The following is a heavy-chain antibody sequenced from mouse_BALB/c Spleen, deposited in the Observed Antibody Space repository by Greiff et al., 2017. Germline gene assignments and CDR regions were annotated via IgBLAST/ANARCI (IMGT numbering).Heavy chain of an antibody. J-gene: IGHJ1*01. CDR1: GYTFTDYN. CDR2: IYPYNGGT. Sequence: EVQRVESGPELVKPGASVKISCKASGYTFTDYNMHWVKQSHGKSLEWIGYIYPYNGGTGYNQKFKSKATLTVDNSSSTAYMELRSLTSEDSAVYYCARDWDVGWYFDVWGAGTTVTVSS. V-gene: IGHV1S29*02. CDR3: ARDWDVGWYFDV. D-gene: IGHD4-1*01.